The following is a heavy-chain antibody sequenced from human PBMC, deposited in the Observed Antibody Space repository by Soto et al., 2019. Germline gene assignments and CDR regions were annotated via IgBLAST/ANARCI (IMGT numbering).Heavy chain of an antibody. CDR2: IRAHNGNS. Sequence: QVQLVQSGDEMRKPGASVKVSCQASGYTFSNYGITWVRQAPGQGLEWMGWIRAHNGNSKYAQSLQGRLTLTTDPSASPANMELRSLRPEDTAVYYCARDWDFSGSWRPSHRDVGGKGTTVSVSS. J-gene: IGHJ6*03. D-gene: IGHD3-10*01. CDR1: GYTFSNYG. V-gene: IGHV1-18*01. CDR3: ARDWDFSGSWRPSHRDV.